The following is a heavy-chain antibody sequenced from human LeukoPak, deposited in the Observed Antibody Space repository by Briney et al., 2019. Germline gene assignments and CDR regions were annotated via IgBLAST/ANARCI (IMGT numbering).Heavy chain of an antibody. V-gene: IGHV3-23*01. Sequence: GGSLRLSCEASGFTFSSYAMSWVRQAPGKGLEWVSAISGSGGSTYYADSVKGRFTISRDNSKNTLYLQMNSLRAEGTAVYYCAKLTAVAGSYFDYWGQGTLVTVSS. J-gene: IGHJ4*02. CDR2: ISGSGGST. D-gene: IGHD6-19*01. CDR1: GFTFSSYA. CDR3: AKLTAVAGSYFDY.